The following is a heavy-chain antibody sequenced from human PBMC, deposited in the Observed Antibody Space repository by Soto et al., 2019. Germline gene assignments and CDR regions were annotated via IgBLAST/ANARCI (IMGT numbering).Heavy chain of an antibody. J-gene: IGHJ5*02. V-gene: IGHV4-4*07. CDR1: GASINVYY. CDR2: IYTTGST. Sequence: SETLSLTCNVSGASINVYYWSWLRQSAGKGLEWIGRIYTTGSTNYNPSLKSRVTMSVDLSKNHLSLRLTSVTAADTAVYYCVRDRLNWFDPWGQGTLVTVSS. CDR3: VRDRLNWFDP.